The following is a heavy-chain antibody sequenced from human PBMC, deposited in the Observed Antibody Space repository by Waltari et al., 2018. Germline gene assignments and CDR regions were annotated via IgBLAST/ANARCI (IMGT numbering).Heavy chain of an antibody. D-gene: IGHD3-3*01. CDR1: GFIFSDHW. J-gene: IGHJ6*02. V-gene: IGHV3-74*01. CDR2: IDTEGTST. CDR3: VRGVSGKRGVDV. Sequence: EVQLVESGGDLVQPGESLRLSCAASGFIFSDHWMHWVRQGPGKGLVWGAHIDTEGTSTDVAESVEGRFIVSRENAKDTLYVQMRSLRGEERAVEFCVRGVSGKRGVDVGGQGTTVTVSS.